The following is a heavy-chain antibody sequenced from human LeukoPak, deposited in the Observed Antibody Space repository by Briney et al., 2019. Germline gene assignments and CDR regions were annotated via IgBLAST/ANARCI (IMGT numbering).Heavy chain of an antibody. CDR3: ARDGWSPRA. D-gene: IGHD2-15*01. V-gene: IGHV3-66*01. J-gene: IGHJ5*02. Sequence: QPGGSLRLSCAASGFTVSSNHMSWVRQAPGKGLQWVSVIYIDGSTYYADSVKGRFTISRDKSKNTLYLQMNSLRAEDTAAYYCARDGWSPRAWGQGTLVTVSS. CDR2: IYIDGST. CDR1: GFTVSSNH.